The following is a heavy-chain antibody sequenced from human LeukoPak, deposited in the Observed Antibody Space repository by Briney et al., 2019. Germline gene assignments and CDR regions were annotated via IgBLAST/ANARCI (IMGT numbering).Heavy chain of an antibody. V-gene: IGHV4-59*08. CDR3: ARGYYDFWSGYDY. CDR1: GGSISSYY. D-gene: IGHD3-3*01. J-gene: IGHJ4*02. Sequence: PSETLSLTCTVSGGSISSYYWSWIRQPPGKGLEWIGYIYYSGSTYYNPSLKSRVTISVDTSKNQFSLKLSSVTAADTAVYYCARGYYDFWSGYDYWGQGTLVTVSS. CDR2: IYYSGST.